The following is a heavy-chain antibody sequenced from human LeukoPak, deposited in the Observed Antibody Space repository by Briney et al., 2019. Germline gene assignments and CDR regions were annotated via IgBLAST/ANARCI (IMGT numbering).Heavy chain of an antibody. V-gene: IGHV4-4*07. CDR1: GGSISSYY. D-gene: IGHD3-9*01. CDR2: IYTSGST. CDR3: ARGHYDILTGYYINWYFDL. Sequence: SETLSLTCTVSGGSISSYYWSWIRQPAGKGLEWIGRIYTSGSTNYNPSLKSRVTMSVDTSKNQFSLKLSSVTAADTAVYYCARGHYDILTGYYINWYFDLWGRGTLVTVSS. J-gene: IGHJ2*01.